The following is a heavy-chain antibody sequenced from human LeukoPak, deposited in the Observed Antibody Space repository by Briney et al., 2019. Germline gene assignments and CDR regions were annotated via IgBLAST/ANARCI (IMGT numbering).Heavy chain of an antibody. Sequence: ETLSLTCTVSGGSISSYYWSWIRQPPGKGLEWVANIKQDGSEKYYVDSVKGRFTISRDNAKNSLYLQMNSLRAEDTAVYYCARGPSTPPFDYWGQGTLVTVSS. CDR1: GGSISSYY. CDR3: ARGPSTPPFDY. D-gene: IGHD2/OR15-2a*01. J-gene: IGHJ4*02. V-gene: IGHV3-7*01. CDR2: IKQDGSEK.